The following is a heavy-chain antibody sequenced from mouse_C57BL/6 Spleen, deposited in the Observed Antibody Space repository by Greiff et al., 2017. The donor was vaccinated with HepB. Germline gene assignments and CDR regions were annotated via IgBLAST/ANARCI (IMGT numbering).Heavy chain of an antibody. J-gene: IGHJ4*01. Sequence: QVQLQQPGAELVMPGASVKLSCKASGYTFTSYWMHWVKQRPGQGLEWIGEIDPSDSYTNYNQKFKGKSTLTVDKSSSTAYMQLSSLTSEDSAVYYWGRRYDYGGAMDYWGQGTSVTVSS. V-gene: IGHV1-69*01. CDR1: GYTFTSYW. CDR3: GRRYDYGGAMDY. D-gene: IGHD2-4*01. CDR2: IDPSDSYT.